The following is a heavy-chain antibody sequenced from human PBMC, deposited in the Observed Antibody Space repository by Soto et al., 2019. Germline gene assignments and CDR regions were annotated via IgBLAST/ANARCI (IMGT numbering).Heavy chain of an antibody. V-gene: IGHV1-2*02. CDR1: GYTFSDYY. J-gene: IGHJ4*02. CDR2: ISPNSGAT. D-gene: IGHD2-15*01. CDR3: AGGPRTQWWLPFAH. Sequence: ASVKVSCKASGYTFSDYYLHWVRQAPGQGLEWMGWISPNSGATEYAPKFQGRVTMTTDTSISTAFLKLASLRPDDTAIYYWAGGPRTQWWLPFAHWGQGTLVTVSS.